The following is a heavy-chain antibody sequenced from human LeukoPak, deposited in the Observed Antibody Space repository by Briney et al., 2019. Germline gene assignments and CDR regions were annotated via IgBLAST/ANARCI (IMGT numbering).Heavy chain of an antibody. CDR3: ARGGDYSGSGRPFDY. CDR2: IYYSGSS. Sequence: PSETLSLTCTVSGGSISSYYWSWIRQPPGKGLEWIGYIYYSGSSNYNPSLKSRVTISVDTSKNQFSLKLSSVTAADTAVYYCARGGDYSGSGRPFDYWGQGTLVTVSS. V-gene: IGHV4-59*01. D-gene: IGHD3-10*01. CDR1: GGSISSYY. J-gene: IGHJ4*02.